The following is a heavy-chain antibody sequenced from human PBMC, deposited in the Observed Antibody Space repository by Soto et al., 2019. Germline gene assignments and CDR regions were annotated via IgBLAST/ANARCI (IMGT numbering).Heavy chain of an antibody. Sequence: QLQLQESGPGLVKPSETLSLTCTVSGGSISSSSHYWDWIRQPPGKGLEWIGSIYYSGSTYYNPSLKSRVTISVDTSKNQFSLKLSSVTAADTALYYCARHEYDILTGYPLGYGMDVWGQGTTVTVSS. CDR3: ARHEYDILTGYPLGYGMDV. V-gene: IGHV4-39*01. D-gene: IGHD3-9*01. CDR2: IYYSGST. J-gene: IGHJ6*02. CDR1: GGSISSSSHY.